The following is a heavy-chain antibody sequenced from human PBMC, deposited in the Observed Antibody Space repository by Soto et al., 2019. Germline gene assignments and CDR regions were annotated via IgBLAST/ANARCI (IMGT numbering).Heavy chain of an antibody. V-gene: IGHV1-2*04. CDR2: INPNSGGT. D-gene: IGHD3-9*01. CDR1: GYTFTGYY. J-gene: IGHJ4*02. Sequence: ASVKVSCKASGYTFTGYYMHWVRQAPGQGLEWMGWINPNSGGTNYAQKFQGWVTMTRDTSISTTYMELSRLRSDDTAVYYCARSSFDWLFGDYWGQGTLVTVSS. CDR3: ARSSFDWLFGDY.